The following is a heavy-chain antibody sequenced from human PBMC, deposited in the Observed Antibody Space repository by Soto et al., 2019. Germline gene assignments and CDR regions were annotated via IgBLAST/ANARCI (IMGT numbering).Heavy chain of an antibody. D-gene: IGHD2-2*01. Sequence: MKVSCXASGYTFTSYGISWVRQAPGQGLEWMGWISAYNGNTNYAQKLQGRVTMTTDTSTNTAYMELRSLRSDDTAVYYCAREIKVGYCSSTSCYEGYYYYYGMDVWGQGTTVTVSS. J-gene: IGHJ6*02. CDR2: ISAYNGNT. CDR3: AREIKVGYCSSTSCYEGYYYYYGMDV. CDR1: GYTFTSYG. V-gene: IGHV1-18*01.